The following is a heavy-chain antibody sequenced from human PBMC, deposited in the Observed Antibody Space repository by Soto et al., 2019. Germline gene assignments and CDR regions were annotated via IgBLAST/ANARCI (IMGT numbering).Heavy chain of an antibody. CDR1: GYTLTSYA. CDR2: INAGNGNT. Sequence: ASVKVSCKASGYTLTSYAMHWVRQAPGQRLEWMGWINAGNGNTKYSQKFQGRVTITRDTSASTAYMELSSLRSEDTAVYYCARARVSIAAAQFDPWGQGTLVTVSS. V-gene: IGHV1-3*01. J-gene: IGHJ5*02. D-gene: IGHD6-13*01. CDR3: ARARVSIAAAQFDP.